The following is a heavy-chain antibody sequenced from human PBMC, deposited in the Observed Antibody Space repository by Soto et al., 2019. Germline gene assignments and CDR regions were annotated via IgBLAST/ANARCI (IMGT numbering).Heavy chain of an antibody. V-gene: IGHV1-2*04. Sequence: RASVKVSCKASGYTFTGYYMHWVRQAPGQGLEWMGWINPNSGGTNYAQKFQGWVTMTRDTSISTAYMELSRLRSDDTAVYYCARGFYDSSGYYSSGYFDYWGQGTLVTVSS. CDR1: GYTFTGYY. J-gene: IGHJ4*02. D-gene: IGHD3-22*01. CDR3: ARGFYDSSGYYSSGYFDY. CDR2: INPNSGGT.